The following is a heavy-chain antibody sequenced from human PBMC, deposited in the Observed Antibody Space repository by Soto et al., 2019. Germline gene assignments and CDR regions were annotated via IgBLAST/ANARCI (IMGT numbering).Heavy chain of an antibody. V-gene: IGHV3-11*01. CDR1: VFTFSDYY. CDR2: ISSSGSTI. J-gene: IGHJ5*02. CDR3: ARVRRYCSSTSCYENWFDP. Sequence: GGSLRLSCAASVFTFSDYYMSWIRQAPGKGLEWVSYISSSGSTIYYADSVKGRFTISRDNAKNSLYLQMNSLRAEDTAVYYCARVRRYCSSTSCYENWFDPWGQGTLVTVSS. D-gene: IGHD2-2*01.